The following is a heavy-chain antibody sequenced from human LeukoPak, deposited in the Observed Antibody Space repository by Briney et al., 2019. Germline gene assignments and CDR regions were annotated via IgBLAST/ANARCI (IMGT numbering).Heavy chain of an antibody. J-gene: IGHJ5*02. CDR2: INPNSGGT. CDR3: AREGYSSGWYEGSWFDP. V-gene: IGHV1-2*02. D-gene: IGHD6-19*01. CDR1: GYTFTGYY. Sequence: ASVKVSCKASGYTFTGYYMHWVRQAPGQGLEWMGWINPNSGGTNYAQKFQGRVTMTRDTSISTAYMELSRLRSDDTAVYYCAREGYSSGWYEGSWFDPWGQGTLVTVSS.